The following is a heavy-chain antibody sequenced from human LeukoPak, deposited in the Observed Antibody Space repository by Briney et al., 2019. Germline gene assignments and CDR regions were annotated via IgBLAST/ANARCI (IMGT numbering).Heavy chain of an antibody. D-gene: IGHD3-22*01. CDR2: IGASGSTR. CDR3: AKDLREWYYDPNGNYFSYGMDV. J-gene: IGHJ6*02. Sequence: GGSLRLSCVGSGFTFSSSSWMSWVRQAPGRGPEWVAYIGASGSTRYYRDSVNGRFTISRDNAKNSLHLQMNSLTAEDTAVYYCAKDLREWYYDPNGNYFSYGMDVWGQGTTVVVSS. V-gene: IGHV3-48*04. CDR1: GFTFSSS.